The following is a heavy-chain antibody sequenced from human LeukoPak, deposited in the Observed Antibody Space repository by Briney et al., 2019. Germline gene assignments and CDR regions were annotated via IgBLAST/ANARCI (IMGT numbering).Heavy chain of an antibody. V-gene: IGHV4-30-2*02. J-gene: IGHJ4*02. Sequence: LRLSCAASGFTFSDYYMSWIRQPPGKGLEWIGYIYHSGSTYYNPSLKSRVTISVDTSKNQFSLKLSSVTAADTAVYYCVGYSSSSGEDYFDYWGQGTLVTVSS. D-gene: IGHD6-6*01. CDR2: IYHSGST. CDR1: GFTFSDYY. CDR3: VGYSSSSGEDYFDY.